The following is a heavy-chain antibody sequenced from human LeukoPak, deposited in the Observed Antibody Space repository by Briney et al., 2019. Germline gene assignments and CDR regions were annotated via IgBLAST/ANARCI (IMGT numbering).Heavy chain of an antibody. V-gene: IGHV3-7*03. Sequence: GGSLRLSCAASGFTFSSYWMSWVRQAPGKGLEWVANIKQDGSEKYYADSVKGRFTISRDNAKNSLYLQMNSLRAEDTALYYCAKDRSINIAVAGPFDYWGQGTLVTVSS. CDR3: AKDRSINIAVAGPFDY. D-gene: IGHD6-19*01. CDR2: IKQDGSEK. CDR1: GFTFSSYW. J-gene: IGHJ4*02.